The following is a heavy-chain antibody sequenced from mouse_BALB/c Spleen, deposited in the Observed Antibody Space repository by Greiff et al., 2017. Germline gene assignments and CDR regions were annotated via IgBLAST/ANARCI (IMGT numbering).Heavy chain of an antibody. CDR2: ISSGGGST. CDR1: GFAFSCLD. V-gene: IGHV5-12-1*01. J-gene: IGHJ2*01. Sequence: VESGGGLVKPGGSLKLSCAASGFAFSCLDMAWVRQTPEKRLEWVAYISSGGGSTYYPDTVKGRFTISRDNAKNTLYLQMSSLKSEDTAMYYCARQELYYFDYWGQGTTLTVSS. CDR3: ARQELYYFDY.